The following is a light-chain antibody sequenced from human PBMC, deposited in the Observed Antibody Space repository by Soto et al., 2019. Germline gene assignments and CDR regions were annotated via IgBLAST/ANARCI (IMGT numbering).Light chain of an antibody. Sequence: EIVLTQSPGTLSLSPGERATLSCRASQSVSSSYLAWYQQKPGQAPRLLIYGASSRATGIPDRFRGSGSGTDFTLTISRLEPEVFAVYYCQQYGSSPLLTFGGGTKVEIK. CDR3: QQYGSSPLLT. J-gene: IGKJ4*01. CDR2: GAS. CDR1: QSVSSSY. V-gene: IGKV3-20*01.